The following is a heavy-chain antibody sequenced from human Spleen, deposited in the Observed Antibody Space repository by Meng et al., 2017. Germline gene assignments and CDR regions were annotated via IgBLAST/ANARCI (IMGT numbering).Heavy chain of an antibody. Sequence: GESLKISCAASGFTFDDYTMHWVRQAPGRGLEWVSLISWDGGSTYYADSVKGRFTISRDNSKNSLYLQMNSLRAEDTAFYYCAKDIGATFFRGPGVWGQGTTVTVSS. D-gene: IGHD1-26*01. CDR3: AKDIGATFFRGPGV. V-gene: IGHV3-43*01. J-gene: IGHJ6*02. CDR1: GFTFDDYT. CDR2: ISWDGGST.